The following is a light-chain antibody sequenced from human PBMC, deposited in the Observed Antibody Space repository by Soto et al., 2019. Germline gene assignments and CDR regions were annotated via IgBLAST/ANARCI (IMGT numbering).Light chain of an antibody. CDR2: EGS. V-gene: IGLV2-23*03. Sequence: QSALTQPASVSGSPGQSITISCTGTSSDVGSYNLVSWYQQHPGKAPKLMIYEGSKRPSGVSNRFSGSKSGNTASLTISGLQAEDEADYYCCSYAGSSTFGAVYVFGTGTKLTVL. CDR1: SSDVGSYNL. J-gene: IGLJ1*01. CDR3: CSYAGSSTFGAVYV.